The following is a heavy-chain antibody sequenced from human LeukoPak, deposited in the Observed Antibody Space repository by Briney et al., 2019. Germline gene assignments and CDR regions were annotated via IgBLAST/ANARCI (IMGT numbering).Heavy chain of an antibody. D-gene: IGHD3-3*01. Sequence: PSETLSLTCTVSGGSISSSSYYWGWIRQPPGKGLEWIGSIYYSGSTYYNPSLKSRVTISVDTSKNQFSLKLSSVTAADTAVYYCARSGDSPVWSGLPLYYYYYMDVWGKGTTVTVSS. CDR2: IYYSGST. J-gene: IGHJ6*03. CDR1: GGSISSSSYY. V-gene: IGHV4-39*07. CDR3: ARSGDSPVWSGLPLYYYYYMDV.